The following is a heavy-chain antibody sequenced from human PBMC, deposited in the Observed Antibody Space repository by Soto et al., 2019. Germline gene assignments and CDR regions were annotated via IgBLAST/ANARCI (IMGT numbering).Heavy chain of an antibody. Sequence: TSETLSLTCAVSGYSISSGYYWGWIRQPPGKGLEWIGSIYHSGSTYYNPSLKSRVTISVDTSKNQFSLKLSSVTAADTAMYYCARRGGAVADGMDVWGQGTTVTVSS. CDR2: IYHSGST. CDR3: ARRGGAVADGMDV. V-gene: IGHV4-38-2*01. D-gene: IGHD6-19*01. CDR1: GYSISSGYY. J-gene: IGHJ6*02.